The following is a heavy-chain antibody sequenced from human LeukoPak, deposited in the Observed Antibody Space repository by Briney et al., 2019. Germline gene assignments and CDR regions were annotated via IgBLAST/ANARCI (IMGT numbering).Heavy chain of an antibody. D-gene: IGHD2-2*01. V-gene: IGHV3-43*01. Sequence: PGGSLRLSCAASGFTFDDYTMHWVRQAPGKGLEWVPLISWDGGSTYYADSVKGRFTISRDNSKNTLYLQMNSLRAEDTAVYYCAILPQPDDAFDIWGQGTMVTVSS. J-gene: IGHJ3*02. CDR3: AILPQPDDAFDI. CDR2: ISWDGGST. CDR1: GFTFDDYT.